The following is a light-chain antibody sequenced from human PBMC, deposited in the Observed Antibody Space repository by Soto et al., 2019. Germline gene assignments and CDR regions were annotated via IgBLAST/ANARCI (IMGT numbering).Light chain of an antibody. CDR2: GGS. CDR1: QSVSSNH. Sequence: GLSQSVGDVPLYTGERATLSFRASQSVSSNHVAWYQQKPGQAPRLLIYGGSSRATGIPVRFSGSGSETDCTLTITRLEPEDFAVYYGQQYSRSRPVAQGTKVAIK. V-gene: IGKV3-20*01. J-gene: IGKJ1*01. CDR3: QQYSRSRP.